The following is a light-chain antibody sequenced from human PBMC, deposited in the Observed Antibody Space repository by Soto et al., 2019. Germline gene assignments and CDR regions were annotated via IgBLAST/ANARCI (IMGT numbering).Light chain of an antibody. CDR1: SSDVGAYNF. V-gene: IGLV2-11*01. J-gene: IGLJ2*01. CDR3: CSYAGTYSPV. CDR2: DVS. Sequence: QSALTQPPSVSGSPGQSVTISCTGTSSDVGAYNFVSWYQQYPGKAPKLIIFDVSARPSGVPDRFSGSKSGNTASLTISGLRADDEADYYCCSYAGTYSPVLGGGTKVTVL.